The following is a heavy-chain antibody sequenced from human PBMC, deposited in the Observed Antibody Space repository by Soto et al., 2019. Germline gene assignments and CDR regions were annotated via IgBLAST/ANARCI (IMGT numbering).Heavy chain of an antibody. CDR2: INSDGSSP. J-gene: IGHJ4*02. CDR1: GFTFSSYW. V-gene: IGHV3-74*01. D-gene: IGHD2-15*01. Sequence: EVQLVESGGGLVQPGESLRLSCAASGFTFSSYWMHWVRQAPGQGLVWVSRINSDGSSPSYAGSVKGRFTISRDNAKNTLYLQMNSLRAEDTAVYYCVRTSLVVAAATREDYWGQGTLVTVSS. CDR3: VRTSLVVAAATREDY.